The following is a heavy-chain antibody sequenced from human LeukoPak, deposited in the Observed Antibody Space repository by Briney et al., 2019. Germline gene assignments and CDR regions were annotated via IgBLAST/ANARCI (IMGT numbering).Heavy chain of an antibody. V-gene: IGHV4-30-2*01. CDR1: GGSISSGGYS. CDR2: IYHSGST. CDR3: ARGYSSGWYGLYYFDY. D-gene: IGHD6-19*01. Sequence: SQTLSLTCAVSGGSISSGGYSWSWIRQPPGKGLEWIGYIYHSGSTYYNPSLKSRVTISVDRSKNQFSLKLSPVTAADTAVYYCARGYSSGWYGLYYFDYWGQGTLVTVSS. J-gene: IGHJ4*02.